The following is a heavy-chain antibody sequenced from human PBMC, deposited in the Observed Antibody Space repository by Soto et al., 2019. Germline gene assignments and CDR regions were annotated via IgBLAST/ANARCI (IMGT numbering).Heavy chain of an antibody. CDR1: GFTFSDFTTYA. J-gene: IGHJ4*02. Sequence: QVQLVDSGGGVVQPGGSLRLSCAASGFTFSDFTTYAVHWVRQAPGEGLEVVAVVLWDVSNEYYTESVKGRFTVDRDLSKDQVSLQTTSVRAENTAVYYFFQFHRLRVDYLLGSVYWGQGALVTVSS. D-gene: IGHD3-10*01. CDR2: VLWDVSNE. CDR3: FQFHRLRVDYLLGSVY. V-gene: IGHV3-33*01.